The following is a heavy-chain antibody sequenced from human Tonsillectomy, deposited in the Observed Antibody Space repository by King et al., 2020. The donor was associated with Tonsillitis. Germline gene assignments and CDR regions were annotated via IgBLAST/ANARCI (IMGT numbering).Heavy chain of an antibody. CDR2: IYYSGST. CDR1: GDSISSGNYY. V-gene: IGHV4-30-4*01. J-gene: IGHJ3*02. CDR3: ARAGSYYYDSSGYPDAFDI. D-gene: IGHD3-22*01. Sequence: VQLQESGPGLVKPSQTLSLTCTVSGDSISSGNYYWSWIRQPPGKGLEWIGYIYYSGSTYYSPSLKSRVTISAETSKNQFSLKLTSLTAADSAVYYCARAGSYYYDSSGYPDAFDIWGQGTMVTVSS.